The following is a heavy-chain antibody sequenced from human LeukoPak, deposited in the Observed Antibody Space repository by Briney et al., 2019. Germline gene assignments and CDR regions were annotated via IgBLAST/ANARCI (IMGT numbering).Heavy chain of an antibody. V-gene: IGHV1-46*01. D-gene: IGHD5-24*01. CDR2: INHDGGNT. J-gene: IGHJ3*01. CDR3: ARIRDGYNDAYDL. CDR1: GYTFTNSY. Sequence: GASVKVSCKASGYTFTNSYIHWVRQAPGQVLEWMGLINHDGGNTNYAQNFQGRVTLTRDTSTSTVYMELSSLRSEDTAIYYCARIRDGYNDAYDLWGQGTVVTVPS.